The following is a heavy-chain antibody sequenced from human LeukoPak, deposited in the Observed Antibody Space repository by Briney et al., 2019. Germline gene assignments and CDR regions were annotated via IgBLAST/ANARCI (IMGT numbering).Heavy chain of an antibody. CDR2: IIPIFGTA. J-gene: IGHJ5*02. D-gene: IGHD2-2*01. Sequence: SVKVSCKASGGTFGSYAISWVRQAPGQGLEWMGGIIPIFGTANYAQKFQGRVTITADESTSTAYMELSSLRSEDTAVYYCARAIVVVPAARRDNWFDPWGQGTLVTVSS. CDR1: GGTFGSYA. V-gene: IGHV1-69*13. CDR3: ARAIVVVPAARRDNWFDP.